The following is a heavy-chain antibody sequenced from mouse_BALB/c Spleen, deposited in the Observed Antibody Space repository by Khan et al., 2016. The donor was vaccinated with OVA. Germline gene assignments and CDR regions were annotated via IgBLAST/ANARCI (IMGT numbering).Heavy chain of an antibody. V-gene: IGHV3-2*02. CDR3: ARDVSRYNYAMDY. CDR1: GYSITSDYA. Sequence: EVQLQESGPGLVKPSQSLSLTCTVTGYSITSDYAWNWIRQFPGNKLEWMGYISYSGSTIYNPSLKSRISITRDTSKNQFFLQLNSVTTEDTATYYCARDVSRYNYAMDYWGQGTSVTVSS. CDR2: ISYSGST. J-gene: IGHJ4*01. D-gene: IGHD1-1*01.